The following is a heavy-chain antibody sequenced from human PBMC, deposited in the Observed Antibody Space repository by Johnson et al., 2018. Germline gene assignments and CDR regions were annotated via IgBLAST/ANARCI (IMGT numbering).Heavy chain of an antibody. Sequence: QVQLVESGGGVVQPGRSLRLSCAASGFTFSSYGMHWVRQAPGKGLEWVAVISYDGSNKYYVDSVKGRFTISRDNSKNTLYLQMNSLRADDTAVYYWAKDPWSGSYPEYFQHWGQGTLVTVSS. CDR2: ISYDGSNK. V-gene: IGHV3-30*18. CDR1: GFTFSSYG. D-gene: IGHD1-26*01. CDR3: AKDPWSGSYPEYFQH. J-gene: IGHJ1*01.